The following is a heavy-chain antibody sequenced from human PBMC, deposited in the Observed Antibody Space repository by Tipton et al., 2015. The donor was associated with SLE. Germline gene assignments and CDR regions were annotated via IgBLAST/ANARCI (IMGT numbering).Heavy chain of an antibody. D-gene: IGHD3-3*01. V-gene: IGHV4-59*01. J-gene: IGHJ6*03. CDR2: IHDSGTT. CDR1: GGSISGNY. CDR3: ARVQRFLRVPSYYYYMDV. Sequence: GLVKPSETLSLTCTVSGGSISGNYWSWIRQPPGKRLEWIGFIHDSGTTNYNPSLESRLTISKDTSSNQFPLKLSSVTAADTAVYYCARVQRFLRVPSYYYYMDVWGKGTTVTVSS.